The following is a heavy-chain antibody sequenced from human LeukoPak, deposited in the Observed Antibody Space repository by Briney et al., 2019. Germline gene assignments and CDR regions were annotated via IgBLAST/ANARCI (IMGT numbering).Heavy chain of an antibody. CDR2: ISAYNGNT. D-gene: IGHD3-16*02. CDR3: ASSLRLGELSFSLFDY. J-gene: IGHJ4*02. V-gene: IGHV1-18*01. CDR1: GYTFTSYD. Sequence: ASVKVSCKASGYTFTSYDINWVRQAPGQGLEWMGWISAYNGNTNYAQKLQGRVTMTTDTSTSTAYMELRSLRSDDTAVYYCASSLRLGELSFSLFDYWGQGTLVTVSS.